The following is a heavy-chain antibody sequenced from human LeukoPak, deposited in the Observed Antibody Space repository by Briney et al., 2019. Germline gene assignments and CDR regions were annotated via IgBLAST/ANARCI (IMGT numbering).Heavy chain of an antibody. CDR2: INPSGGST. CDR3: ARVAIVGATQIETGIDY. V-gene: IGHV1-46*01. J-gene: IGHJ4*02. Sequence: ASVKVSCKASGYTFTSYYMHWVRQAPGQGLEWMGIINPSGGSTSYAQKFQGRVTMTRDTSTSTVYMELSSLRSEDTAVYYCARVAIVGATQIETGIDYWGQGTLVTVSS. CDR1: GYTFTSYY. D-gene: IGHD1-26*01.